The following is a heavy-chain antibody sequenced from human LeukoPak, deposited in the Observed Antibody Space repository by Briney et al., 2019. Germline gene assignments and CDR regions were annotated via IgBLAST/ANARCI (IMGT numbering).Heavy chain of an antibody. D-gene: IGHD3-3*01. V-gene: IGHV4-34*01. Sequence: SETLSLTCAVYGGSFSGYYWSWIRQPPGKGLEWIGEINHSGSTNYNPSLKSRVTISVDTSKNQFSLKLSSVTAADTAVYYCATDGGGFWSGPYSHYFDYWGQGTLVAVSS. J-gene: IGHJ4*02. CDR2: INHSGST. CDR3: ATDGGGFWSGPYSHYFDY. CDR1: GGSFSGYY.